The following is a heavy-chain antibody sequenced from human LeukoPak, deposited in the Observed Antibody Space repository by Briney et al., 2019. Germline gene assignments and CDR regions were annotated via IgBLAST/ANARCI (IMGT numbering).Heavy chain of an antibody. J-gene: IGHJ6*02. V-gene: IGHV4-31*03. D-gene: IGHD2/OR15-2a*01. CDR3: ARCKAFYGMDV. CDR2: IYYSGST. CDR1: GGSISSGGYY. Sequence: KPSETLSLTCTVSGGSISSGGYYWSWIRQHPGKGLEWIGYIYYSGSTYYNPSLKSRVTISVDTSKNQFSLKLSSVTAADTAVYYCARCKAFYGMDVWGQGTTVTVSS.